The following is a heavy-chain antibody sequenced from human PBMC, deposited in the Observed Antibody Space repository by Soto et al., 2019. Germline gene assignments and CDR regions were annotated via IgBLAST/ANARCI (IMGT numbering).Heavy chain of an antibody. Sequence: QVQLVQSGGEVKKPGASVKVSCKASGYTFTNYGISWVRQAPGQGLEWMGWINVYNGNTKYAQKVQGRVTMTTDTSTXTGXMELRSLRSDDTAVYYCARGVGSGSYYNQYNWFDPWGQGTLVTVSS. CDR1: GYTFTNYG. CDR2: INVYNGNT. CDR3: ARGVGSGSYYNQYNWFDP. D-gene: IGHD3-10*01. V-gene: IGHV1-18*01. J-gene: IGHJ5*02.